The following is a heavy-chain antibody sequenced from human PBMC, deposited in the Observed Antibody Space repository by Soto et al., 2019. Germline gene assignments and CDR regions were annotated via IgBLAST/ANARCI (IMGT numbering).Heavy chain of an antibody. CDR3: ARDKLEFQDWGILRYYGMDV. CDR2: ISAYNGNT. Sequence: ASVKVSCKASGYTFTNYAVHWLRQAPGQALEWMGWISAYNGNTNYAQKLQGRVTMTTDTSTSTAYMELRSLRSDDTAVYYCARDKLEFQDWGILRYYGMDVWGQGTTVTVSS. D-gene: IGHD2-15*01. CDR1: GYTFTNYA. J-gene: IGHJ6*02. V-gene: IGHV1-18*01.